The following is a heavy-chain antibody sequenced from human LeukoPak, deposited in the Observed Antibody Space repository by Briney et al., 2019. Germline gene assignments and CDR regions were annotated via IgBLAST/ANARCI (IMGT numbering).Heavy chain of an antibody. J-gene: IGHJ4*02. CDR1: GGSVSSYY. CDR3: ARDGYYGSGLDY. Sequence: SETLSLTCTVSGGSVSSYYWSWIRQPPGKGLESIGYIYYSGSTNYNPSLKSRVTISLDTSKSQFSLKLSSVTAADTAVYYCARDGYYGSGLDYWGQGTLVTVPS. D-gene: IGHD3-10*01. CDR2: IYYSGST. V-gene: IGHV4-59*02.